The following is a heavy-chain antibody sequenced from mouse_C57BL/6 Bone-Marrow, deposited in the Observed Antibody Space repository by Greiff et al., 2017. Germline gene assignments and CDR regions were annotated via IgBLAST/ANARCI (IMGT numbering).Heavy chain of an antibody. CDR3: ARGEITTGDSLYYYAMDY. V-gene: IGHV1-72*01. CDR1: GYTFTSYW. CDR2: IDPNSGGT. Sequence: QVQLQQPGAELVKPGASVKLSCKASGYTFTSYWMHWVKQRPGRGLEWIGRIDPNSGGTKYNEKFKSKATLTVDKPSSTAYMQLSSLTSEDSAVYYCARGEITTGDSLYYYAMDYWGQGTSVTVSS. J-gene: IGHJ4*01. D-gene: IGHD2-4*01.